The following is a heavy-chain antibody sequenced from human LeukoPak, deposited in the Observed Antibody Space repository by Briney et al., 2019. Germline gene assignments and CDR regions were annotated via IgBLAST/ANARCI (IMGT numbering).Heavy chain of an antibody. Sequence: SQTLSLTCRASVGSINNHYRSWIRQPPGKGPEWIRYIYHSGSTYYNPSLKSRVTISVDRSKNQFSLKLSSVTAADTAVYYCARGAHLYDSSGYEAFDIWGQGTMVTVSS. CDR2: IYHSGST. D-gene: IGHD3-22*01. V-gene: IGHV4-30-2*01. CDR1: VGSINNHY. J-gene: IGHJ3*02. CDR3: ARGAHLYDSSGYEAFDI.